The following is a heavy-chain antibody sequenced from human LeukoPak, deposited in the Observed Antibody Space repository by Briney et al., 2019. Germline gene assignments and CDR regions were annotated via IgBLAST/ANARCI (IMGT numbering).Heavy chain of an antibody. CDR2: ISAYNGNT. CDR3: ARAIRHMVRGVNTQYYFDY. J-gene: IGHJ4*02. Sequence: ASVKVSCKASGYTFTSYGISWVRQAPGQGLEWMGWISAYNGNTNYAQKLQGRVTMTTDTSTSTAYMELSSLRSEDTAMYYCARAIRHMVRGVNTQYYFDYWGQGTLVTVSS. D-gene: IGHD3-10*01. CDR1: GYTFTSYG. V-gene: IGHV1-18*01.